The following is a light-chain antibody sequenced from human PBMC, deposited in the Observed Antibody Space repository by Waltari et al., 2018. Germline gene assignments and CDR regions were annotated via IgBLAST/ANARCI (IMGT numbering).Light chain of an antibody. J-gene: IGLJ3*02. CDR2: GNN. CDR3: QSYDSSLSALV. CDR1: CSNIAAGYH. V-gene: IGLV1-40*01. Sequence: QSVLPLPPSVSRAPGQSVTSSCPGACSNIAAGYHVHWHQHVPLTVPRLLIFGNNNRPSGIPDRFSASKSGTSASLAISGLQADDEADYYCQSYDSSLSALVFGGGTKLTVL.